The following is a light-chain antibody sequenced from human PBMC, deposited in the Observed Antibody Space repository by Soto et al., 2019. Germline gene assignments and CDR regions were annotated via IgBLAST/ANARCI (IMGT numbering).Light chain of an antibody. Sequence: QSVLTQPRSVSGSPGQSVTISCTGTSSDVGGYNYVSWYQQHPGKAPKLMIYDVSKRPSGVPDRFSGSKSGNTASLTISGLQAEDEADYYCCSYAGSDTLVCGGGTKLTVL. CDR2: DVS. CDR3: CSYAGSDTLV. CDR1: SSDVGGYNY. V-gene: IGLV2-11*01. J-gene: IGLJ2*01.